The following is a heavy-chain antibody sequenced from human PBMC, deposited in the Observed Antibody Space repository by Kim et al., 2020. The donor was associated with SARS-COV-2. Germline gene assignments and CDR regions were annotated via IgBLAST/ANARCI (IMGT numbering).Heavy chain of an antibody. CDR1: GFTFSSYA. V-gene: IGHV3-30*04. D-gene: IGHD5-18*01. Sequence: GGSLRLSCAASGFTFSSYAMHWVRQAPGKGLEWVAVISYDGSNKYYADSVKGRFTISRDNSKNTLYLQMNSLRAEDTAVYYCARDDTGYSYGNSFDYWGQGTLVTVSS. CDR2: ISYDGSNK. J-gene: IGHJ4*02. CDR3: ARDDTGYSYGNSFDY.